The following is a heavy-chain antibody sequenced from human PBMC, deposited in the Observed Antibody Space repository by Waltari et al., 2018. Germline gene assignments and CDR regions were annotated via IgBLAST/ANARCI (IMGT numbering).Heavy chain of an antibody. D-gene: IGHD7-27*01. CDR2: IHKDGSEK. CDR1: GFTFTAYW. CDR3: VRDHWGPDY. Sequence: EVHLVESGGGLVQPGGSLRLSCAAPGFTFTAYWMSWVRQAPGKGPEWVANIHKDGSEKNYVDYVKGRFTISRDNAKDSVYLQMNSLRADDTAMYYCVRDHWGPDYWGQGTLVTVSS. J-gene: IGHJ4*02. V-gene: IGHV3-7*01.